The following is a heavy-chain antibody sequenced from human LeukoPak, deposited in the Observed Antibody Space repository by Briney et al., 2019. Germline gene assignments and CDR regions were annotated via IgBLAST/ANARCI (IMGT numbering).Heavy chain of an antibody. CDR1: GDSISSSKW. V-gene: IGHV4-4*02. CDR3: ASRFDGSGSFVY. CDR2: IYHSGST. Sequence: KPSETLSLTCAVSGDSISSSKWWSWVRQPPGKGLEWIGEIYHSGSTTYNPSLKSRVAISVDKSKNQFSLRLTSVTAADTAVYYCASRFDGSGSFVYWGQGTLVTVSS. J-gene: IGHJ4*02. D-gene: IGHD3-10*01.